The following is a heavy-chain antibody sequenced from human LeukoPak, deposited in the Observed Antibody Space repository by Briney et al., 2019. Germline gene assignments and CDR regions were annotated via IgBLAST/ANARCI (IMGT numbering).Heavy chain of an antibody. CDR3: VRDNYGGILDF. D-gene: IGHD2-21*01. Sequence: GRSLRLSCAASGFTFTLYTMHWVRQAPGKGLEWVAVVLYDGSNKYYADSVKGRFTLSRDNSKNTVSLQMNTLGADDTAVYYCVRDNYGGILDFWGQGTLVTVSS. CDR1: GFTFTLYT. CDR2: VLYDGSNK. J-gene: IGHJ4*02. V-gene: IGHV3-30*04.